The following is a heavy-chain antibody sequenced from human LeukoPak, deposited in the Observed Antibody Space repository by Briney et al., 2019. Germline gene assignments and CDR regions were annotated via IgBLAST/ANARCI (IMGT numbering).Heavy chain of an antibody. Sequence: ASVKVSCKASGYTFTGYYMHWVRQAPGQGLEWMGWINPNSGGTNYAQKFRGRVTITRDTSISTAYVELNRLRSDDSAVYFCARDSGYYYVSSGELDSWGQGTLVTVSS. V-gene: IGHV1-2*02. CDR2: INPNSGGT. CDR3: ARDSGYYYVSSGELDS. CDR1: GYTFTGYY. J-gene: IGHJ4*02. D-gene: IGHD3-22*01.